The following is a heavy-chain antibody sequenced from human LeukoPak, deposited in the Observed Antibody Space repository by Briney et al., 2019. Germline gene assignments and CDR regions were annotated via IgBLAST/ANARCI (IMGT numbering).Heavy chain of an antibody. J-gene: IGHJ5*02. Sequence: GGTLRLSCAASGFTFSSYGMSWVRQAPGKGLEWVSAISGSVGSTYYADSVKGRFTISRDNSKNRLYLQMNSLRAEDAAVYYCAKRGYSYGLAWGQGTLVTVSS. D-gene: IGHD5-18*01. V-gene: IGHV3-23*01. CDR1: GFTFSSYG. CDR3: AKRGYSYGLA. CDR2: ISGSVGST.